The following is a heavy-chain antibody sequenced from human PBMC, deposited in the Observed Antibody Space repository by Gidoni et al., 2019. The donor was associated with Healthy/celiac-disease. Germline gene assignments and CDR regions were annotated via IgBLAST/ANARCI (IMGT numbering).Heavy chain of an antibody. CDR3: ARDPPVAGPKKPDY. CDR2: ISSSSSYI. Sequence: EVQLVESGGGLVKPVGSLRLSCAASGFTFSSYSMNWVRQAPGKGLEWVSSISSSSSYIYYADSVKGRFTISRDNAKNSLYLQMNSLRAEDTAVYYCARDPPVAGPKKPDYWGQGTLVTVSS. D-gene: IGHD6-19*01. V-gene: IGHV3-21*01. J-gene: IGHJ4*02. CDR1: GFTFSSYS.